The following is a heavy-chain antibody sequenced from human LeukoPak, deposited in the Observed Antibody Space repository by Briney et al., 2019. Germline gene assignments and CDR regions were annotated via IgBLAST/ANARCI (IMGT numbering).Heavy chain of an antibody. CDR2: TYYRSKWYI. V-gene: IGHV6-1*01. D-gene: IGHD2-8*01. CDR3: ARTHGYIDY. CDR1: GDSVSSNSAA. Sequence: SQTLSLTCAISGDSVSSNSAAGHWPRHSPSRALGWLGWTYYRSKWYIQYAVSVKSRVRISPDTSKNRFSLQVNAVTPDDSAVYYCARTHGYIDYWGQGTLVTVSS. J-gene: IGHJ4*02.